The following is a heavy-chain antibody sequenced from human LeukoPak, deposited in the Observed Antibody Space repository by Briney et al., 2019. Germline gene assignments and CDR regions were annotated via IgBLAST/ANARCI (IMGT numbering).Heavy chain of an antibody. Sequence: SETLSLTCAVSGYSISSGYYWGWIRQPPGKGLEWIGSIYHSGSTYYNPSLKSRVTISVDTSKNQFSLKLSSVTAADTAVFYCARCGFGSGSYCYYWGQGTLVTVSS. D-gene: IGHD3-10*01. V-gene: IGHV4-38-2*01. CDR3: ARCGFGSGSYCYY. CDR1: GYSISSGYY. J-gene: IGHJ4*02. CDR2: IYHSGST.